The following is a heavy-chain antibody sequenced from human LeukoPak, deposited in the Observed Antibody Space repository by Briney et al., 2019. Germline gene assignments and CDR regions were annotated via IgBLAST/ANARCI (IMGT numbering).Heavy chain of an antibody. D-gene: IGHD1-14*01. V-gene: IGHV3-30-3*01. CDR2: ISYDGSNK. Sequence: GGSLRLSCAASGFTFSSYAMSWVRQAPGKGLEWVAVISYDGSNKYYADSVKGRFTISRDNSKNTLYLQMNSLRAEDTAVYYCARARSIDYWGQGTLVTVSS. CDR3: ARARSIDY. J-gene: IGHJ4*02. CDR1: GFTFSSYA.